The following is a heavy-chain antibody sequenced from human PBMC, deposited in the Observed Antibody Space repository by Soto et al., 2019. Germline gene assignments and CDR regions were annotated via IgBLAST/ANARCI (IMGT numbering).Heavy chain of an antibody. D-gene: IGHD2-15*01. V-gene: IGHV3-49*04. Sequence: GGSLRLSCTASGFSCSDYGVSWVRQAPGKGLEWVSSIRTKIYRETTQYAASVKGRFTISRDDSESTAYLQMNSLKTEDTAVYYCARDIFDATGKYFDFWGQGTLVTVSS. CDR1: GFSCSDYG. CDR3: ARDIFDATGKYFDF. J-gene: IGHJ4*02. CDR2: IRTKIYRETT.